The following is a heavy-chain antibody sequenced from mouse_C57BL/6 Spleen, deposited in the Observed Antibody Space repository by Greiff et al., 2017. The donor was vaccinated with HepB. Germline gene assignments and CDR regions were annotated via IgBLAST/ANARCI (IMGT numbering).Heavy chain of an antibody. Sequence: VQLQQSGAELVKPGASVKLSCKASGYTFTSYWMQWVKQRPGQGLEWIGEIDPSDSYTNYNQKVKGKATLTVDTSSSTSYMHLSSLTSEDSAVYYCARGDYDQAWFAYWGQGTLVTVSA. D-gene: IGHD2-4*01. CDR2: IDPSDSYT. CDR1: GYTFTSYW. V-gene: IGHV1-50*01. J-gene: IGHJ3*01. CDR3: ARGDYDQAWFAY.